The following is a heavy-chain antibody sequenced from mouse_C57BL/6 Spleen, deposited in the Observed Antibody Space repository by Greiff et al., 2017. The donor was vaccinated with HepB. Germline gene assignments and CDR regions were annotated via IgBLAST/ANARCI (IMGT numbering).Heavy chain of an antibody. V-gene: IGHV1-81*01. Sequence: VKLQESGAELARPGASVKLSCKASGYTFTSYGISWVKQRTGQGLEWIGEIYPRSGNTYYNEKFKGKATLTADKSSSTAYMELRSLTSEDSAVYFCARGGPGNAMDYWGQGTSVTVSS. J-gene: IGHJ4*01. CDR2: IYPRSGNT. CDR3: ARGGPGNAMDY. CDR1: GYTFTSYG.